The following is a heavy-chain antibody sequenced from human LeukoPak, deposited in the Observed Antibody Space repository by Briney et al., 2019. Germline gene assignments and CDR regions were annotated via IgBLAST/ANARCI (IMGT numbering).Heavy chain of an antibody. J-gene: IGHJ1*01. CDR2: ISYDGSNK. CDR1: GFTFSSYG. CDR3: AKDGGTTVTDAEYFQH. V-gene: IGHV3-30*18. Sequence: PGGSLRLSCAASGFTFSSYGMHWVRQAPGKGLEWVAVISYDGSNKYYADSVKGRFTISRDNSKNTLYLQMNSLRAEDTAVYYCAKDGGTTVTDAEYFQHWGQGTLVTVSS. D-gene: IGHD4-17*01.